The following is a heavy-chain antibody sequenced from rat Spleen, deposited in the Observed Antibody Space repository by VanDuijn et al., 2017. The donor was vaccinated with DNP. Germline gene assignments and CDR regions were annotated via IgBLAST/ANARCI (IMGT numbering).Heavy chain of an antibody. CDR1: GYSITSSSR. J-gene: IGHJ2*01. CDR2: INSAGST. Sequence: EVQLQESGPGLVKPSQSLSLTCSVTGYSITSSSRWNWIRKFPGNKLEWMGYINSAGSTVYNPSLKSRISITRDTSKNQFFLQLNSVTTEDTGTYYCARRSFDYWGQGVKVTVSS. D-gene: IGHD1-11*01. CDR3: ARRSFDY. V-gene: IGHV3-3*01.